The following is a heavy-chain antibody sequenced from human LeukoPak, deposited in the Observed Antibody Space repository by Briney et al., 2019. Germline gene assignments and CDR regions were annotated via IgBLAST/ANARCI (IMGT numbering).Heavy chain of an antibody. V-gene: IGHV3-30-3*01. Sequence: GGSLRLSCAASGFTFSSYAMHWVRQAPGKGLEWVAGILHDGSNKYYADFVKGRFTISRDNSKNTLSLQMNSLRADDTAVYYCGRDGDSSGYFYFDNWGQGTLVTVSS. CDR2: ILHDGSNK. CDR1: GFTFSSYA. CDR3: GRDGDSSGYFYFDN. J-gene: IGHJ4*02. D-gene: IGHD3-22*01.